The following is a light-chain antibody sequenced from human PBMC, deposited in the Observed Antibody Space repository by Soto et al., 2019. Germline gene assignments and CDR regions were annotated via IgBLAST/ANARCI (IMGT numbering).Light chain of an antibody. CDR1: SSNIGNNY. CDR3: GAWDTSLSSGV. V-gene: IGLV1-51*01. J-gene: IGLJ2*01. CDR2: DND. Sequence: QSVLTQPPSVSAAPGQKVTISCSGSSSNIGNNYIYWYQQLTGTAPKLLIYDNDKPPSGIPDRFSGSKSGTSATLGITGLQTGDEADYYCGAWDTSLSSGVFGGGTKVTVL.